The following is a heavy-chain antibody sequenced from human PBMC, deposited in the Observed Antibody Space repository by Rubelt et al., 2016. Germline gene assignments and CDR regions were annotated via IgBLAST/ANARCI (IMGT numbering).Heavy chain of an antibody. J-gene: IGHJ5*02. D-gene: IGHD2-2*01. CDR1: GGSISSSSYY. V-gene: IGHV4-39*01. CDR2: IYYSGST. CDR3: ARQTGEYQLLLPNWFDP. Sequence: QLQLQESGPGLVKPSETLSLTCTVSGGSISSSSYYWGWIRQPPGKGLEWIGSIYYSGSTYYNPSLKSLVTIAVDTSKNQFSLTLSSVTAADTAVYYCARQTGEYQLLLPNWFDPWGQGTLVTVSS.